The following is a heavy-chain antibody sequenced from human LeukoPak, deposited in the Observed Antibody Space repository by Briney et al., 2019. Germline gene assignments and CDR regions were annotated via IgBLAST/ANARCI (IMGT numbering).Heavy chain of an antibody. CDR3: VRGVTYYFDY. D-gene: IGHD2-21*02. CDR2: ISYDGGNK. CDR1: GFTFSHYA. Sequence: GGSLRLSCAASGFTFSHYAVHWVRQAPGKGLEWVAVISYDGGNKYYADSVKGRSTISRDNSKSTLYLQMNSLRAEDTAVYYCVRGVTYYFDYWGQGTLVTVAS. V-gene: IGHV3-30-3*01. J-gene: IGHJ4*02.